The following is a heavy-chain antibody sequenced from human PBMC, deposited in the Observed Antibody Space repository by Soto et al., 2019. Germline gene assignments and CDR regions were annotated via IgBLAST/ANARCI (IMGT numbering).Heavy chain of an antibody. CDR3: ARDYEGDSHSSSWARQFDY. CDR2: IWYDGSNK. J-gene: IGHJ4*02. Sequence: QVQLVASGGGVVQPGRSLRLSCAASGFTFSSYGMHWVRQAPGKGLEWVAVIWYDGSNKYYADSVKGRFTISRDNSKNTLYLQMNSLRAEDTAVYYCARDYEGDSHSSSWARQFDYWGQGTLVTVSS. D-gene: IGHD6-13*01. CDR1: GFTFSSYG. V-gene: IGHV3-33*01.